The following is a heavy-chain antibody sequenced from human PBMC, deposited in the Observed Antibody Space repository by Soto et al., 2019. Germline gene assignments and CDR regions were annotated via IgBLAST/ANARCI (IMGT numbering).Heavy chain of an antibody. CDR1: CGTLSSGGYY. CDR3: ARGVHSNGGNWFDP. Sequence: PSETLCLTCSFSCGTLSSGGYYWSWIRQHPGKGLEWVGYIYYNGGASYNPSLKSRITISVDTSENRYSPKLSSVTAADTAVSSGARGVHSNGGNWFDPWGRGTLVTVSS. J-gene: IGHJ5*02. CDR2: IYYNGGA. V-gene: IGHV4-31*03. D-gene: IGHD3-22*01.